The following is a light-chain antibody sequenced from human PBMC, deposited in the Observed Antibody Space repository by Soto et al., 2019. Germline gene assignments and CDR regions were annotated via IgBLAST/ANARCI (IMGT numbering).Light chain of an antibody. CDR3: SSYTSSSTDV. V-gene: IGLV2-14*01. CDR2: DVS. CDR1: SSDVGGYNY. J-gene: IGLJ1*01. Sequence: QSALNHPASVSGSPGQSITIFCTGTSSDVGGYNYVSWYQQHPGKAPKLMIYDVSNRPPGVSNRFSGSKSGNTASLTISGLQAEDEADYYCSSYTSSSTDVFGTGTKVTVL.